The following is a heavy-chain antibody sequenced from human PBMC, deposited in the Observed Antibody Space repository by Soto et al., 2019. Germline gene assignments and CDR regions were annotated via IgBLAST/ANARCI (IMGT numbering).Heavy chain of an antibody. CDR1: GFSLSTSGVG. Sequence: QITLKESGPTLVKPTQTLTLTCTFSGFSLSTSGVGVGWIRQPPGKALEWLALIYWDDDKRYSPSLKSRLTITKDTSKNQVVLTMTNMDPVDTATYYCAHSFTFLTGYPTIYSYYGMDVWGQGTTVTVSS. CDR3: AHSFTFLTGYPTIYSYYGMDV. J-gene: IGHJ6*02. D-gene: IGHD3-9*01. CDR2: IYWDDDK. V-gene: IGHV2-5*02.